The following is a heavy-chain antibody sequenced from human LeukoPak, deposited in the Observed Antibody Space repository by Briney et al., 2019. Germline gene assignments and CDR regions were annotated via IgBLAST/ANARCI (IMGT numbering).Heavy chain of an antibody. CDR2: INPNSGGT. Sequence: ASVKVSCKASGYTFTNYHINWVRQAPGQGLEWMGWINPNSGGTNYAQKFQGRVTMTRDTSISTAYMELSRLRSDDTAVYYCARINSIRDILTGYYTNWFDPWGRGTLVTVSS. J-gene: IGHJ5*02. V-gene: IGHV1-2*02. CDR1: GYTFTNYH. D-gene: IGHD3-9*01. CDR3: ARINSIRDILTGYYTNWFDP.